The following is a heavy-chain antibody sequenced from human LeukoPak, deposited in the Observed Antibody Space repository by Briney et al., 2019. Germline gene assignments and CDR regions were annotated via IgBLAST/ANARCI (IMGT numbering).Heavy chain of an antibody. D-gene: IGHD2-8*01. Sequence: GGSLRLSCAASGFTFSSYAMHWVRQAPGKGLEWVAVISYDGSNKYYADSVKGRFTISRDNSKNTLYLQMNSLRAEDTAIYYCAKFRGLMSYYFDYWGQGNLVTVSS. CDR2: ISYDGSNK. J-gene: IGHJ4*02. V-gene: IGHV3-30*04. CDR3: AKFRGLMSYYFDY. CDR1: GFTFSSYA.